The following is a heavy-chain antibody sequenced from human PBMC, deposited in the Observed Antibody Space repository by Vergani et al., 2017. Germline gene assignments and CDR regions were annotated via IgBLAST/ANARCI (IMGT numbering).Heavy chain of an antibody. Sequence: QVQLVQSGAEVKKPGSSVKVSCKASGGTFSSYTISWVRQAPGQGLEWMGIINPSGGSTSYAQKFQGRVTMTRDTSTSTVYMELSSLRSEDTAVYYCARDRGYCTNGVCSYFDYWGQGTLVTVSS. CDR1: GGTFSSYT. J-gene: IGHJ4*02. V-gene: IGHV1-46*03. D-gene: IGHD2-8*01. CDR3: ARDRGYCTNGVCSYFDY. CDR2: INPSGGST.